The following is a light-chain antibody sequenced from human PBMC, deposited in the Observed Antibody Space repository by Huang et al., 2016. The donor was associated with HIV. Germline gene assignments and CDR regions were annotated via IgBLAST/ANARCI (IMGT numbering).Light chain of an antibody. CDR3: LQDYSFPWT. CDR2: AAS. V-gene: IGKV1-6*01. CDR1: QGTNKD. Sequence: SASVGDRVTIACRASQGTNKDLGWYQQKPGKAPKLLIYAASTLQTGVPSRFRGSGSGTDFTLTIRSLQPEDFATYYCLQDYSFPWTFGQGTKVEIK. J-gene: IGKJ1*01.